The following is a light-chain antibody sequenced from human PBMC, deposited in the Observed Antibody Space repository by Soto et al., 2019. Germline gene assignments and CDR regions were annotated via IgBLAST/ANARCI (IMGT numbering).Light chain of an antibody. V-gene: IGLV1-40*01. CDR3: QSYDNTLNGPWV. J-gene: IGLJ3*02. CDR1: SSNIGAGYD. Sequence: QPVLTQPPSVSGAPGQRVTISCTGSSSNIGAGYDVNWYQQLPRTAPKLLIYGNSNRPSGVPDRFSGSKSGTSASLAITGLQAEDEAAYYCQSYDNTLNGPWVFGGGTKLTVL. CDR2: GNS.